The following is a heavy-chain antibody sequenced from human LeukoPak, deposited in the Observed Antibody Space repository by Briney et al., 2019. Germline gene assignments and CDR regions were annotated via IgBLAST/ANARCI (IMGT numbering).Heavy chain of an antibody. CDR2: INPNSGGT. CDR3: ARDRLFGVAILKGRNGLNWFDP. V-gene: IGHV1-2*02. CDR1: GGTFSSYA. D-gene: IGHD3-3*01. J-gene: IGHJ5*02. Sequence: GASVKVSCKASGGTFSSYAISWVRQAPGQGLEWMGWINPNSGGTNYAQKFQGRVTMTRDTSISTAYMELSRLRSDDTAVYYCARDRLFGVAILKGRNGLNWFDPWGQGTLVTVSS.